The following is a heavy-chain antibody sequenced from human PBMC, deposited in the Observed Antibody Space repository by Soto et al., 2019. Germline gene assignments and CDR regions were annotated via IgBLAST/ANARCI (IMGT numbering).Heavy chain of an antibody. D-gene: IGHD3-10*01. CDR3: ARQYGSGSYYWFDP. CDR2: INHSGST. Sequence: QVQLQQWGAGLLKPSETLSLTCAVYGGSFSGYYWSWICQPPGKGLEWIGEINHSGSTNYNPSLMSRVTISVDTSKNQFSLKMRSLTAADTAVYYCARQYGSGSYYWFDPWGQGTLVTVSS. J-gene: IGHJ5*02. CDR1: GGSFSGYY. V-gene: IGHV4-34*01.